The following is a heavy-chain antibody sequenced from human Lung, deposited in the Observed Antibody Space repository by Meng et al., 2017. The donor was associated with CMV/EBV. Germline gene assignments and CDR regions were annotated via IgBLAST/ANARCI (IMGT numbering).Heavy chain of an antibody. J-gene: IGHJ5*02. CDR1: GGSFSSYY. D-gene: IGHD6-19*01. CDR3: ARESVYSSGWNWFDP. Sequence: ESLKISCTVSGGSFSSYYWGWIRQPPGKGLEWIGYIYYSGSTNYNPSLKSRVTISVDTSKNQFSLKLNSVTAADTAVYYCARESVYSSGWNWFDPWGQGTLVTVSS. CDR2: IYYSGST. V-gene: IGHV4-59*01.